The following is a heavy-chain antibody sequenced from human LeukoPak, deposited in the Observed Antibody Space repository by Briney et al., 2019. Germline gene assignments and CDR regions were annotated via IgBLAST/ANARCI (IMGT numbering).Heavy chain of an antibody. CDR3: ARDRLGDSGRYYGMDV. V-gene: IGHV3-21*01. CDR2: ISSSSSYI. D-gene: IGHD2-21*02. CDR1: GFTFRSYS. J-gene: IGHJ6*02. Sequence: PGGSLRLFCAASGFTFRSYSMNWVRQAPGRGLEWVSSISSSSSYIYYADSVKGRFTISRDNAKNSLYLQMNSLRAEDTAVYYCARDRLGDSGRYYGMDVWGQGTTVTVSS.